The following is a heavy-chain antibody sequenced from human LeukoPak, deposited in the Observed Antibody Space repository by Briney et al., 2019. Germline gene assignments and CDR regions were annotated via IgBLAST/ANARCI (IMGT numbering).Heavy chain of an antibody. CDR3: ASEYCSGGNCYFDY. D-gene: IGHD2-15*01. V-gene: IGHV5-51*01. CDR2: IFPGDSDT. CDR1: EYSFATYW. Sequence: KSGESLKISCKGSEYSFATYWIGWVRQMPGQGLEWMGIIFPGDSDTRYSPSFQGQVTISADKSISTAYLQWSSLKASDTAIYYCASEYCSGGNCYFDYWGRGTLVTVSS. J-gene: IGHJ4*02.